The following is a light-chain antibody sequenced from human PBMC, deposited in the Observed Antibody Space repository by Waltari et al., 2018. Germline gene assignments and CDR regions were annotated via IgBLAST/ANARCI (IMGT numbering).Light chain of an antibody. Sequence: EIVLTQSPSTLSLSPGERATLSCRASQSVGRFLAWYQQKPGQAPRLLIYHASIRATGIPDGFSGSGSGTDFSLTISGLEPEDFAVYYCQKYVNLPATFGQGTKVEIK. J-gene: IGKJ1*01. CDR1: QSVGRF. CDR3: QKYVNLPAT. V-gene: IGKV3-20*01. CDR2: HAS.